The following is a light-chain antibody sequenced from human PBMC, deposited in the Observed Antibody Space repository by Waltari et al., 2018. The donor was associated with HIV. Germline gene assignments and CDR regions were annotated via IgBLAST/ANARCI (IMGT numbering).Light chain of an antibody. CDR2: DVS. Sequence: SALTQPASVSGSPGQSLTISCTGTSSDVGGCTYVCWYQQHPGKAPKLMIYDVSNRPSGVSNRFSGSKSGNTASLTISGLQAEDEADYYCSSYTSSSTVVFGGGTKLTVL. CDR1: SSDVGGCTY. V-gene: IGLV2-14*03. CDR3: SSYTSSSTVV. J-gene: IGLJ2*01.